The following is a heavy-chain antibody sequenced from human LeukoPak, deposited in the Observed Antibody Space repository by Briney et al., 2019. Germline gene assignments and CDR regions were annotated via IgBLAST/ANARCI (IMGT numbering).Heavy chain of an antibody. J-gene: IGHJ4*02. CDR3: TRDSPPYCGGDCYSSGFDY. CDR1: GFTFGDYA. V-gene: IGHV3-49*04. CDR2: IRSKAYGGTT. D-gene: IGHD2-21*02. Sequence: GGSLRLSCTASGFTFGDYAMSWVRQAPGKGLEWVGFIRSKAYGGTTEYAASVKGRFTISRDDSKSIAYLQMNSLKTEDTAVYYCTRDSPPYCGGDCYSSGFDYWGQGTLVTVSS.